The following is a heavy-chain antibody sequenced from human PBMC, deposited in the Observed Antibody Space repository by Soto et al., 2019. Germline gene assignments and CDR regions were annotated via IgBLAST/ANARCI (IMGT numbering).Heavy chain of an antibody. D-gene: IGHD4-17*01. V-gene: IGHV2-26*01. CDR3: ARMNVDSYQFYYAMDV. Sequence: QVTLKESGPALVKPTETLTLTCTVSGFSLTTGKMGVRWIRQPPGKALEWLAHIFSDNERSYSTSLQGRLTSSKDTSGSQVVLSMTNVDPVDTATYYCARMNVDSYQFYYAMDVWGQGTTVTVSS. CDR2: IFSDNER. J-gene: IGHJ6*02. CDR1: GFSLTTGKMG.